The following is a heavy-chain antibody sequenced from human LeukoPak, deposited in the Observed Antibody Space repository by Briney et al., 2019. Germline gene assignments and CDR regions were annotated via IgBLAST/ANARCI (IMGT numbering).Heavy chain of an antibody. J-gene: IGHJ4*02. Sequence: GGSLRLSCAASGFTFNSYGMHWVRQAPGKGLEWVAVMWYDGSNKYYADSVKGRFTISRDDSKNTLYQQMNSLRAEDTAMYYCARGLPPVMKYYFDYWGQGTLVTVSS. CDR2: MWYDGSNK. CDR3: ARGLPPVMKYYFDY. CDR1: GFTFNSYG. V-gene: IGHV3-33*01. D-gene: IGHD4-11*01.